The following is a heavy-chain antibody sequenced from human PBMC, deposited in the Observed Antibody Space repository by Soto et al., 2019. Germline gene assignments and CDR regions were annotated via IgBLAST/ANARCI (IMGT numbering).Heavy chain of an antibody. Sequence: SETLSLTCTVSGGSISSSSYYWGWIRQPPGKGLEWIGSIYYSGSTYYNPSLKSRVTISVDTSKNQFSLKLSSVTAADTAVYYCARQGKPKDHTKFDPWGQGTLVTVSS. D-gene: IGHD2-8*01. CDR2: IYYSGST. V-gene: IGHV4-39*01. J-gene: IGHJ5*02. CDR3: ARQGKPKDHTKFDP. CDR1: GGSISSSSYY.